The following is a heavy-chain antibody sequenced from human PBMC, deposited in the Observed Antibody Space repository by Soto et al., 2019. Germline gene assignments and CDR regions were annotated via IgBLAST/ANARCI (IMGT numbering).Heavy chain of an antibody. J-gene: IGHJ6*03. D-gene: IGHD3-10*01. CDR2: IYPGDSDT. V-gene: IGHV5-51*01. CDR3: ARQRFSDYYYYDYMDV. CDR1: GYSFTSYW. Sequence: GEALKISCKGSGYSFTSYWIGWVRQMPGKGLEWMGIIYPGDSDTRYSPSFQGQVTISADKSISTAYLQWSSLKASDTAMYYCARQRFSDYYYYDYMDVWGKGTTVTVSS.